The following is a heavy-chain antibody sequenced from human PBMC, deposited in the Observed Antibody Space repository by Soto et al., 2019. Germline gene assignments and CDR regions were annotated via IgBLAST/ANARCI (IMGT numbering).Heavy chain of an antibody. CDR3: AKAGWGGDYYYGLDV. V-gene: IGHV3-30*18. CDR2: VTFDGSRT. Sequence: LRLSCAASGFNFNNYAMHWVRQAPGKGLEWVAVVTFDGSRTYYADSVKGRFTISRDSSNNTVSLQMNSLTNEDTAVYYCAKAGWGGDYYYGLDVWGQGTTVTVSS. J-gene: IGHJ6*02. CDR1: GFNFNNYA. D-gene: IGHD2-21*01.